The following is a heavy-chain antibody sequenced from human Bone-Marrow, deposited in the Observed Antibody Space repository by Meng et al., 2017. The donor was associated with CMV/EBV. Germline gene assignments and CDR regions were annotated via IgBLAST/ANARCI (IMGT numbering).Heavy chain of an antibody. V-gene: IGHV3-9*01. J-gene: IGHJ6*02. D-gene: IGHD1-1*01. CDR1: GFTFDDYA. CDR3: AKDIGYSQLGDYYYYGMDV. CDR2: ISWNSGSI. Sequence: GGSLRLSCAASGFTFDDYAMHWVRQAPGKGLEWVSGISWNSGSIGYADSVKGRFTISRDNAKNSLYLQMNSLRAEDTALYYCAKDIGYSQLGDYYYYGMDVWGQGTTVTVSS.